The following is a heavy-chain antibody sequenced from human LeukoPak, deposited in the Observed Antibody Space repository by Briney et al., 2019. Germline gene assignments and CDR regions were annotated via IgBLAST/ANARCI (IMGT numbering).Heavy chain of an antibody. Sequence: GGSLRLSCAASGFTFSSYAMSWVRQAPGKGLEWVSAISGSGGSTYYADSVKGRFTISRDNSKNTLYLQMNSLRAEDTAVYYCAKSGGYCSSTSCHGMYFDLWGRGTLVTVSS. CDR1: GFTFSSYA. J-gene: IGHJ2*01. V-gene: IGHV3-23*01. CDR2: ISGSGGST. CDR3: AKSGGYCSSTSCHGMYFDL. D-gene: IGHD2-2*01.